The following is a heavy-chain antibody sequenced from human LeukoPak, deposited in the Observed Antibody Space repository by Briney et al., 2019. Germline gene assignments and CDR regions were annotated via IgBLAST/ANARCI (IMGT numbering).Heavy chain of an antibody. Sequence: SETLSLTCTVSGGSISSYYWSWIRQPAGKGLEWIGRIYTSGSTNYNPSLKSRVTMSVDTSKNQFSLKLSSVTAADTAAYYCARGGSAEESSAYYKYYYYYMDVWGKGTTVTVS. CDR2: IYTSGST. CDR1: GGSISSYY. J-gene: IGHJ6*03. D-gene: IGHD3-22*01. V-gene: IGHV4-4*07. CDR3: ARGGSAEESSAYYKYYYYYMDV.